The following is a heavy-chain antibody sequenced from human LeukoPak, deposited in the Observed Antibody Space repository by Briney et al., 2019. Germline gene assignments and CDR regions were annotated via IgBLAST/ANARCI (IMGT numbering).Heavy chain of an antibody. CDR3: AKVGSLEAAGTTDY. J-gene: IGHJ4*02. D-gene: IGHD6-13*01. CDR2: ISTSSSST. Sequence: GGSLRLSCAASGFTVTDYYMSWIRQAPGKGLEWLSYISTSSSSTTYADSVWGRFTISRDNAKNSLYLLMNSLSADDTAVYYWAKVGSLEAAGTTDYWGQGTLVTVSS. V-gene: IGHV3-11*05. CDR1: GFTVTDYY.